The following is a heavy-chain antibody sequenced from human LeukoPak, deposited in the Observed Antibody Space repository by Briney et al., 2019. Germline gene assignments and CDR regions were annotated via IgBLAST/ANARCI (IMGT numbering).Heavy chain of an antibody. D-gene: IGHD3-22*01. J-gene: IGHJ4*02. CDR3: ARGGNYYDSSGYYLFDY. CDR1: GGSISSGGYY. Sequence: SETLSLTCTVSGGSISSGGYYWSWIRQHPGKGLEWIGYIYYSGSTYYNPSLKSRVTISVNTSKNQFSLKLSSVTAADTAVYYCARGGNYYDSSGYYLFDYWGQGTLVTVSS. CDR2: IYYSGST. V-gene: IGHV4-31*03.